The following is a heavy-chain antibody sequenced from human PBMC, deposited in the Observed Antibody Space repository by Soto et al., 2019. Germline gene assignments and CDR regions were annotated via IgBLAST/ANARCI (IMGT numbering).Heavy chain of an antibody. Sequence: SQTLSLTCAISGDSVSSNSAALNLIMQSPSRCLEWLGRTYYRSKWYSHYAVSVKSRITIKPDTSKNQFSLQLNSVTPEDTAVYYCARVVGSSEHDYWGQGTLVTVSS. CDR2: TYYRSKWYS. CDR1: GDSVSSNSAA. V-gene: IGHV6-1*01. J-gene: IGHJ4*02. D-gene: IGHD6-13*01. CDR3: ARVVGSSEHDY.